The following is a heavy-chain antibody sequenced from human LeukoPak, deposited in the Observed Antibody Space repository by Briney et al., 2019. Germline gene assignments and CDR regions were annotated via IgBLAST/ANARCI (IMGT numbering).Heavy chain of an antibody. J-gene: IGHJ4*02. Sequence: GASVKVSCKASGYTLTSYGISWVRQAPGQGLEWMGWISAYNGNTNYAQKLQGRVTMTTDTSTSTAYMELRSLRSDDTAVYYCARVQWQITHDSRAQTDYWGQGTLVTVSS. CDR3: ARVQWQITHDSRAQTDY. D-gene: IGHD3-22*01. V-gene: IGHV1-18*01. CDR1: GYTLTSYG. CDR2: ISAYNGNT.